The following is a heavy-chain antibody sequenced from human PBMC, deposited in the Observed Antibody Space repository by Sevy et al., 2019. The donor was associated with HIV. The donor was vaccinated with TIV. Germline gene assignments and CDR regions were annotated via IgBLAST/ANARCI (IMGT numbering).Heavy chain of an antibody. D-gene: IGHD1-7*01. Sequence: GGSLRLSCAASGFTFSNAWMSWVRQAPGKGLEWVGRIKSKTDGGTTDYAAPVKGRFTNSRDDSKNTLYLQMNSLKTEDTAVYYCTTDSLTNYRNPFDYWGQGTLVTVSS. CDR2: IKSKTDGGTT. V-gene: IGHV3-15*01. CDR3: TTDSLTNYRNPFDY. J-gene: IGHJ4*02. CDR1: GFTFSNAW.